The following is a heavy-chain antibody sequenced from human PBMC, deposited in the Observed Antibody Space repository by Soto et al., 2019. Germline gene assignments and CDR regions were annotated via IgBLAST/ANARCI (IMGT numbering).Heavy chain of an antibody. CDR1: GGSFSGYF. D-gene: IGHD5-18*01. V-gene: IGHV4-34*01. CDR2: ISHSGTT. J-gene: IGHJ5*02. CDR3: ARERTPMSTAGGFDP. Sequence: PSETLSLTCAVYGGSFSGYFYSWIRQPPGKGLEWIGEISHSGTTNYNPSLKSRVTISVDTSRNQFSLKLSSVTAADTAVYSCARERTPMSTAGGFDPWGQGTLVTVSS.